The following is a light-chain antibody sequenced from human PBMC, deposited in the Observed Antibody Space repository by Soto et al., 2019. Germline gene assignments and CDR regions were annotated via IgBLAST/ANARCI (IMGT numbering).Light chain of an antibody. J-gene: IGLJ1*01. Sequence: QSALNQPASVSGSPGQSITISCTGTSSDVGGYNYVSWYQQHPRKAPKLMIYDVSNQPSGVSNCFSGSNSGNTASLTISGLLAEDEADYYCSSYASSSTYVFGTGTKLTVL. CDR3: SSYASSSTYV. V-gene: IGLV2-14*01. CDR1: SSDVGGYNY. CDR2: DVS.